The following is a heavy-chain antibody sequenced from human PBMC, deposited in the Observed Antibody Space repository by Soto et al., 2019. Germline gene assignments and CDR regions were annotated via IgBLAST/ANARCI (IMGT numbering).Heavy chain of an antibody. J-gene: IGHJ4*02. CDR2: IVFGSGNT. CDR1: GTTLRNSA. Sequence: SEKVSCLASGTTLRNSAVRSVRPDRGQRLEWIGWIVFGSGNTNYAPQFQERVTITRDMSTSTAYMELTSLTSEDTAVYYCAADSPYSGSYYYYWGQGTLVTRSS. V-gene: IGHV1-58*01. D-gene: IGHD1-26*01. CDR3: AADSPYSGSYYYY.